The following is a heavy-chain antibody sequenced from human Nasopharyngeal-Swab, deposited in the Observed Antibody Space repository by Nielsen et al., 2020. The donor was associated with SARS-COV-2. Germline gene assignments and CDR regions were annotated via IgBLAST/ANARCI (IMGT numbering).Heavy chain of an antibody. CDR1: RFTFSSWP. CDR2: ISSDGSDK. D-gene: IGHD2-15*01. V-gene: IGHV3-30*03. CDR3: ASLRADTPDFAY. J-gene: IGHJ4*02. Sequence: GGSLRLSCVASRFTFSSWPMHWVRQAPGKGLEWVTFISSDGSDKQYVDSVKGRFTISRDNSKNTLYLQVKSLRADDTGVYYCASLRADTPDFAYLGQGTLVTVSS.